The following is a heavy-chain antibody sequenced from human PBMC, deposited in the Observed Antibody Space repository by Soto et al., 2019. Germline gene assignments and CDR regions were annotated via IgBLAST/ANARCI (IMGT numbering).Heavy chain of an antibody. V-gene: IGHV4-34*01. CDR1: GGSFSAYQ. CDR2: INHSGST. CDR3: ARPAWWSGSFDS. Sequence: PSETLSLTCAVYGGSFSAYQWSWIRQPPGKGLEGIGEINHSGSTSYNPSLKSRVTISVDTSKNQVSLKLSSVTAADTAVYYCARPAWWSGSFDSWGQGTLVTVSS. D-gene: IGHD3-3*01. J-gene: IGHJ4*02.